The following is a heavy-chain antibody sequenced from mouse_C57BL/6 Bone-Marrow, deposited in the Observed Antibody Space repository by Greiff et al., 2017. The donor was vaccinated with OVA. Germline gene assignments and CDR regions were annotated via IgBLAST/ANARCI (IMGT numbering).Heavy chain of an antibody. V-gene: IGHV14-4*01. CDR1: GFTFTDDY. D-gene: IGHD1-1*01. CDR3: TTVDYGSSYYFDD. Sequence: EVQLQQSGAELVRPGASVKLSCTASGFTFTDDYMHWVKQRPEQGLEWIGWIDPENGDTEYASKFQGKATITADTPSNTAYLQLSSLTSEDTAVYDCTTVDYGSSYYFDDWGQGTTLTVSS. J-gene: IGHJ2*01. CDR2: IDPENGDT.